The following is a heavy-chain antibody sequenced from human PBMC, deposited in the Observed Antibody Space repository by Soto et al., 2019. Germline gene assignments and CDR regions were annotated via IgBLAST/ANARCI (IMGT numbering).Heavy chain of an antibody. D-gene: IGHD6-13*01. CDR3: ARDNFSLHVAAAGTLDY. CDR2: ISAYNGNT. J-gene: IGHJ4*02. V-gene: IGHV1-18*01. Sequence: QVQQVQSGAEVKKPGASVKVSCKASGYTFTSYGISWVRQAPGQGLEWMGWISAYNGNTNYAQKLQGRVTMTTDTSTSTAYMELRSLRSDDTAVYYCARDNFSLHVAAAGTLDYWGQGTLVTVSS. CDR1: GYTFTSYG.